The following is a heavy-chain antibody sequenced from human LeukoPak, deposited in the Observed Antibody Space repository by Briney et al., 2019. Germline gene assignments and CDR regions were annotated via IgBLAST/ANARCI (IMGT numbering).Heavy chain of an antibody. J-gene: IGHJ4*02. CDR1: GFTCSRNW. CDR3: ARELPFDY. V-gene: IGHV3-74*01. Sequence: GGSLRLSCAASGFTCSRNWMHWVRQAPGKGLVWVSRINSDGSTTTYADFVKGRFTISRDNAKNTLYLQMNSLRAEDTAVYYCARELPFDYWGQGTLVTVSS. CDR2: INSDGSTT. D-gene: IGHD2-21*02.